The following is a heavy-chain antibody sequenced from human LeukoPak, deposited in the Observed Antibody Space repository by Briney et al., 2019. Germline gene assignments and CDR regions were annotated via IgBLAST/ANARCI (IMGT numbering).Heavy chain of an antibody. V-gene: IGHV1-2*02. D-gene: IGHD1-26*01. Sequence: ASVKVSCKASGYTITGYYMHWVRQAPGQGLEWMGWINPNSGGTNYAQKFQGRVTMTRDTSISTAYMELSSLTSDDTAVYFCARDRVGSYFIYWGQGTLVTVSS. CDR3: ARDRVGSYFIY. CDR1: GYTITGYY. J-gene: IGHJ4*02. CDR2: INPNSGGT.